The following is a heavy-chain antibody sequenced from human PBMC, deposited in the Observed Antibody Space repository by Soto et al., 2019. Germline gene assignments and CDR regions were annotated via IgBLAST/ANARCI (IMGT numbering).Heavy chain of an antibody. V-gene: IGHV4-4*07. D-gene: IGHD3-22*01. CDR3: ARAYYFDDTGNWFDP. Sequence: QLQLQESGPGLVKPSETLSLTCTVSPASIITTYSWSWIRQPAGKGLEWLGRIHTSGTTNYNPSLKSRVSMSVDTSKNQFTLKLRSVTAADTAVYYCARAYYFDDTGNWFDPWAQGTRVTVSS. J-gene: IGHJ5*02. CDR2: IHTSGTT. CDR1: PASIITTYS.